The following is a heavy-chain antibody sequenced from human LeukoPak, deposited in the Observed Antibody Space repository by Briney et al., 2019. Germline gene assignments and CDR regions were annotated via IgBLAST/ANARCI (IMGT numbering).Heavy chain of an antibody. J-gene: IGHJ5*02. Sequence: ASVKVSCKASGGTFSSYAICWVRQAPGQGLGWMGRIIPILGIANYAQKFQGRVTITADKSTSTAYMELSSQRSEDTAVYYCARDLVVPAATTSNWFDPSGEGSLVTVSS. V-gene: IGHV1-69*04. CDR3: ARDLVVPAATTSNWFDP. CDR2: IIPILGIA. CDR1: GGTFSSYA. D-gene: IGHD2-2*01.